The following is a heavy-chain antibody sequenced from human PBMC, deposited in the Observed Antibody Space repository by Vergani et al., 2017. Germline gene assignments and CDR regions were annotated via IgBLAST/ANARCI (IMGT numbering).Heavy chain of an antibody. V-gene: IGHV1-18*01. CDR1: GYIFTSYG. CDR2: ISAYNGNT. Sequence: QVQLVQSGTEVKKPGASVKVSCKASGYIFTSYGISWVRQAPGQGLEWLGWISAYNGNTKYAEKFQGRVTMTTDTSTSTAYMELRSLKSDDTAVYYCARDPTGMTMVRGTDAFDIWGQGTMVTVSS. D-gene: IGHD3-10*01. J-gene: IGHJ3*02. CDR3: ARDPTGMTMVRGTDAFDI.